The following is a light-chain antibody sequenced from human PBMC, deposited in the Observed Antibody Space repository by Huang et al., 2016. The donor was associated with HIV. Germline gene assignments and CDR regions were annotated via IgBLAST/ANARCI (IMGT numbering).Light chain of an antibody. CDR1: QSISDW. CDR3: QQYHSYPYT. J-gene: IGKJ2*01. V-gene: IGKV1-5*03. CDR2: KEF. Sequence: DIQMTQSPSTLSASVGDRVTIPCRASQSISDWLAWYQQKPGKAPKLLISKEFSVENEVPSRFSGSGSGTDFTLTISSLQPDDCATYYCQQYHSYPYTFGPGTKVEIK.